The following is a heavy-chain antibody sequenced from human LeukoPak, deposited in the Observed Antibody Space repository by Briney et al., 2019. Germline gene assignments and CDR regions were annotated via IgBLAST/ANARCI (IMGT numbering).Heavy chain of an antibody. CDR1: GYSFNNYG. CDR2: NT. Sequence: ASVKVSCKASGYSFNNYGITWVRHAPGQGLEWMGYNTNYARKFQGRVTMTTDTSTSTAYMELRSLRSDDTAVYYCARGGGRKYDCWGQGTLVTVSS. D-gene: IGHD3-16*01. J-gene: IGHJ4*02. V-gene: IGHV1-18*01. CDR3: ARGGGRKYDC.